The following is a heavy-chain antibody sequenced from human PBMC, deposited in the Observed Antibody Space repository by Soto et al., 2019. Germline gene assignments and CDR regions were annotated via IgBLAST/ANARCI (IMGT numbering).Heavy chain of an antibody. J-gene: IGHJ6*02. Sequence: GGSLRLSCAASGFTFSRYAMSWVRQAPGKGLEWVSAISGSGGSTYYADSVKGRFTISRDNSKNTLYLQMNSLRAEDTAVYYCAKDRIHCISTSCPGHYYYGMDVWGQGTTVTVSS. CDR3: AKDRIHCISTSCPGHYYYGMDV. D-gene: IGHD2-2*01. V-gene: IGHV3-23*01. CDR2: ISGSGGST. CDR1: GFTFSRYA.